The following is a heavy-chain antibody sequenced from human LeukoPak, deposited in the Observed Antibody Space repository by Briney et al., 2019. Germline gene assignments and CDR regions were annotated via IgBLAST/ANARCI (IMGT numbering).Heavy chain of an antibody. CDR1: GGSFSGYY. J-gene: IGHJ4*02. CDR3: ASSVAGTRSYYFDY. V-gene: IGHV4-34*01. D-gene: IGHD6-19*01. Sequence: SETLSLTCAVYGGSFSGYYWSWIRQPPGKGLEWIGEINHSGSTNYNPSLKSRVTISVDTSKNQFSLKLSSVTAADTAVYYCASSVAGTRSYYFDYWGQGTLATVSS. CDR2: INHSGST.